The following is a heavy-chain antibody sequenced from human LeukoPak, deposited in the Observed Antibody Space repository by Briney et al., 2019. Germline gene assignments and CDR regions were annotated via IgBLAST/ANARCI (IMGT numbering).Heavy chain of an antibody. D-gene: IGHD2-8*01. J-gene: IGHJ4*02. Sequence: QTGGSLRLSCAASGFTFSSYEMNWVRQAPGKGLEWVSYISSSGSTIYYADSVKGRFTISRDNAKNSLYLQMNSLRAEDTAVYYCARDALYYAYFDYWGQGTLVTVSS. CDR1: GFTFSSYE. V-gene: IGHV3-48*03. CDR3: ARDALYYAYFDY. CDR2: ISSSGSTI.